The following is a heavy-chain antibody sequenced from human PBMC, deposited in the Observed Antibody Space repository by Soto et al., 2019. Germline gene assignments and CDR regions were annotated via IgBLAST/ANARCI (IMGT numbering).Heavy chain of an antibody. CDR3: ARGITMVRGVIHTPYFDY. D-gene: IGHD3-10*01. CDR1: GGFINSGGYY. Sequence: QVQLQESGPGLVKPSQTLSLTCTVSGGFINSGGYYWSWIRQHPGKGLEWIGYIYNSGSTYYNPSLKSRVTISVDTSKNQFSLKLSSVTAADTAVYCCARGITMVRGVIHTPYFDYWGQGTLVTVSS. CDR2: IYNSGST. J-gene: IGHJ4*02. V-gene: IGHV4-31*03.